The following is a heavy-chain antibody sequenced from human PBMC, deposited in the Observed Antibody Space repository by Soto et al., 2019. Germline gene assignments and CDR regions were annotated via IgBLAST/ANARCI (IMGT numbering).Heavy chain of an antibody. V-gene: IGHV3-23*01. CDR1: GFTFSSYA. CDR2: ISGSGGST. CDR3: AKDLKYSSGWFGGY. J-gene: IGHJ4*02. D-gene: IGHD6-19*01. Sequence: EVQLLESGGGLVQPGGSLRLSCAASGFTFSSYAMSWVRQAPGKGLEWVSAISGSGGSTYYADSVKGRFTISRDNSKNTLCLQMNSLRAEDTAVYYCAKDLKYSSGWFGGYWGQGTLVTVSS.